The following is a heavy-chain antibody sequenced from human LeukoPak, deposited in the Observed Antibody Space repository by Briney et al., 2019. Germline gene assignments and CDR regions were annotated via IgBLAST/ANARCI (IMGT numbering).Heavy chain of an antibody. V-gene: IGHV3-7*01. J-gene: IGHJ6*03. CDR2: INQDESEK. CDR3: ARGYRYPGHYYMDV. D-gene: IGHD3-16*02. Sequence: GGSLRLSCAASGFTFSNYWMTWGRQATGKGLKWVANINQDESEKYYVDSVKGRFTISRDNAKNSLYLQMNSLRAEDTAVYYCARGYRYPGHYYMDVWGKGTTVTVSS. CDR1: GFTFSNYW.